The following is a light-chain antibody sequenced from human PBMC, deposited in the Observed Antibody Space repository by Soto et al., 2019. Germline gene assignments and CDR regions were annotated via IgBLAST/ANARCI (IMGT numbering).Light chain of an antibody. CDR2: ASS. CDR1: SSDVGSYNY. V-gene: IGLV2-14*01. Sequence: QSVLTQPASVSGSPGQSITISCTGTSSDVGSYNYVSWYQQHPGKAPRLMIYASSNRPSGVSHRFSGSRSGNTASLTISGLQAEDEADYFCSSYTRRSTLSVFGSGTNVTVL. J-gene: IGLJ1*01. CDR3: SSYTRRSTLSV.